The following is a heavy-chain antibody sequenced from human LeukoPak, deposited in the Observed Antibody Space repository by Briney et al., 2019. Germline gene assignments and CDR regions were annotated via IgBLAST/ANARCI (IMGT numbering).Heavy chain of an antibody. J-gene: IGHJ4*02. CDR3: ARDMEMATISGFDY. V-gene: IGHV3-74*01. CDR2: ISDNGVTR. D-gene: IGHD5-24*01. Sequence: GGSLRLSCAASGFTFSSYWMSWVRQAPGKGLEWVSSISDNGVTRYYADSVKGRFTISRDNAKNTLYLQMNSLRAEDTAVYYCARDMEMATISGFDYWGQGTLVTVSS. CDR1: GFTFSSYW.